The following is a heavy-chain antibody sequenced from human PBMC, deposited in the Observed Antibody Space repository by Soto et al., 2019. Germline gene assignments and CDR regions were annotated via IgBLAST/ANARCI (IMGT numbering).Heavy chain of an antibody. CDR1: GDSVSSNSAA. Sequence: QVQLQQSGPGLVKPSQTLSLTCAISGDSVSSNSAAWDWIRQSPSRGLEWLGRTYYRSKWYNDYAASAKSRITTTPDTSTNQFSLSLNSVTNEDTAVYYCARGGITGNRQGTSYYYYMDVWGKGTTVTVSS. D-gene: IGHD1-20*01. CDR2: TYYRSKWYN. V-gene: IGHV6-1*01. J-gene: IGHJ6*03. CDR3: ARGGITGNRQGTSYYYYMDV.